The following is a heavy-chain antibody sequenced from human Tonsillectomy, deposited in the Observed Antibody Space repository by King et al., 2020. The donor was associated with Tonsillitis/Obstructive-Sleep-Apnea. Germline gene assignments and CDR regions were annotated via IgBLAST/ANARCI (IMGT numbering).Heavy chain of an antibody. D-gene: IGHD5-24*01. Sequence: QLVQSGGGLVQPGGSLRLSCAASGFTFSSYAMSWVRQAPGKGLEWVSAICGSGGSTYYADSVKGRFTISRDNSKNTLNLQMNSLRAEVTAVYYGAKPRSPPSDGYNSWGQGTLVTVSS. J-gene: IGHJ4*02. CDR3: AKPRSPPSDGYNS. V-gene: IGHV3-23*04. CDR1: GFTFSSYA. CDR2: ICGSGGST.